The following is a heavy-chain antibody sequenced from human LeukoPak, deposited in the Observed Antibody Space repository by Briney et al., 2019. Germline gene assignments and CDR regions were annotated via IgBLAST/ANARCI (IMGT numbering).Heavy chain of an antibody. V-gene: IGHV4-34*01. CDR2: INHSGSP. Sequence: PSETLSLTCAVYGGYFSGYYWSWLSQPPGKGLERIGEINHSGSPNYNPSLKSRVTISVDTSKNQFSLKLSSVAAGDTAVYYCARGSWTNAFDLWGEGTMVSVST. CDR3: ARGSWTNAFDL. CDR1: GGYFSGYY. J-gene: IGHJ3*01. D-gene: IGHD1-1*01.